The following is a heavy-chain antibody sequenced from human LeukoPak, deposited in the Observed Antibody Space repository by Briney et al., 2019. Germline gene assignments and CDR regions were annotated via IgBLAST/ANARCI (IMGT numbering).Heavy chain of an antibody. J-gene: IGHJ4*02. CDR2: MNPNSGNT. V-gene: IGHV1-8*03. D-gene: IGHD3-3*01. CDR1: GYTFTSYD. Sequence: GASVKVSCKASGYTFTSYDINWVRQATGQGLEWMGWMNPNSGNTGYAQKFQGRVTITRNTSISTAYMELSSLRSEDTAVYYCARVYDFWSGYYPTEYFDYWGQGTLVTVSS. CDR3: ARVYDFWSGYYPTEYFDY.